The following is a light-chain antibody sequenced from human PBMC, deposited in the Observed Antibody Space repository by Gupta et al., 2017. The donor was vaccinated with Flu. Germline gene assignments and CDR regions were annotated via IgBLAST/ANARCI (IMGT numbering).Light chain of an antibody. V-gene: IGKV3-15*01. J-gene: IGKJ2*01. CDR1: QSVSSN. Sequence: TLSVSPGGRATRTCRASQSVSSNLAWYQQKPGQAPRLLIYGSSSRATGIPARFSGSGSGTEFTLTISSRQSEDFAVYYCQQYNYWPPMYTFGQGTKLEIK. CDR2: GSS. CDR3: QQYNYWPPMYT.